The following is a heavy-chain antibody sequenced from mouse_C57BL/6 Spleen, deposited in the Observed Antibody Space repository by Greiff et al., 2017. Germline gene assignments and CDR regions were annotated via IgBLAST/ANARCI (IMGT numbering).Heavy chain of an antibody. V-gene: IGHV1-76*01. CDR1: GYTFTDYY. D-gene: IGHD2-4*01. J-gene: IGHJ4*01. CDR3: AYYDYDLAMDY. Sequence: QVQLQQPGAELVRPGASVKLSCKASGYTFTDYYINWVKQRPGQGLEWIARIYPGGGNTYYNEKFKGKATLTGEKSSTTAYMQLSSLTSDGSSVAFCAYYDYDLAMDYWGQGTTVTVSA. CDR2: IYPGGGNT.